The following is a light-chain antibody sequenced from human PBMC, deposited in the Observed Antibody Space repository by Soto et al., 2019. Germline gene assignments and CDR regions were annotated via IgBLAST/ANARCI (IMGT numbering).Light chain of an antibody. CDR3: CSYAGSYTFYV. V-gene: IGLV2-11*01. J-gene: IGLJ1*01. CDR2: DVS. Sequence: QSVLTQPRSVSGSPGQSVTISCTGTSSDVGGYNYVSWYQQHPGKAPKLVIYDVSERPSGVPDRFSGSKSGNTASLTVSGLQADDEADYYCCSYAGSYTFYVFGTGTKGTVL. CDR1: SSDVGGYNY.